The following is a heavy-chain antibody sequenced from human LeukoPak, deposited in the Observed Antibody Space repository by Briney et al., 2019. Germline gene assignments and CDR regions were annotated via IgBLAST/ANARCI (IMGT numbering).Heavy chain of an antibody. D-gene: IGHD3-9*01. CDR1: GFTFSDYA. J-gene: IGHJ4*02. V-gene: IGHV3-30-3*01. CDR3: AKAGAGVLRYFDWLLFVDY. Sequence: GGSLRLSCAASGFTFSDYAMHWVRQAPGKGLEWVAIISYDGSNKNYADSVKGRFTISRDNSKNTLYLQMNSLRAEDTAVYYCAKAGAGVLRYFDWLLFVDYWGQGTLVTVSS. CDR2: ISYDGSNK.